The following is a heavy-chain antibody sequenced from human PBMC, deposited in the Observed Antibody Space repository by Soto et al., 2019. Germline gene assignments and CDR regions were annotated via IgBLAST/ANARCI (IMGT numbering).Heavy chain of an antibody. CDR1: GFTFSSYS. J-gene: IGHJ3*02. CDR2: ISSSSSYI. Sequence: EVQLVESGGGLVKPGGSLRLSCAASGFTFSSYSMNWVRQAPGKGLEWVSSISSSSSYIYYADSVKGRFTISKDNAKNSLYLQMNSLRAEDTAVYYCARDRVLRGTAMVMNAFDIWGQGTMVTVSS. V-gene: IGHV3-21*01. CDR3: ARDRVLRGTAMVMNAFDI. D-gene: IGHD5-18*01.